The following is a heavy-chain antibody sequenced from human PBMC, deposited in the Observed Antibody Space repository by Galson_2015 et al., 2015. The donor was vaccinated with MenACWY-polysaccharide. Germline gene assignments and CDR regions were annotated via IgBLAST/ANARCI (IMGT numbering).Heavy chain of an antibody. D-gene: IGHD2-21*01. CDR3: AKHAQAYAFDV. CDR1: GDSMNSYY. J-gene: IGHJ3*01. V-gene: IGHV4-59*08. Sequence: SETLSLTCTVSGDSMNSYYWSWIRQPPGKGLEWIGYIRPSGITSYNPSLKSRLTISIDTSKSHFSLKLSSATAADTAVYYCAKHAQAYAFDVWGQGPMVTVSS. CDR2: IRPSGIT.